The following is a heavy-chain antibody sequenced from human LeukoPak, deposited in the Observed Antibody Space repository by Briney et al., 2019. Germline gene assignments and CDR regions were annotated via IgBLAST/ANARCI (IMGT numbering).Heavy chain of an antibody. CDR3: ARGPSSGKNDY. V-gene: IGHV4-59*01. CDR1: GGSISSYY. D-gene: IGHD3-22*01. CDR2: IYYSGST. Sequence: SETLSLTCTVPGGSISSYYWSWIRQPPGKGLEWIGYIYYSGSTNYNPSLKSRVTISVDTSKNQFSLKLSSVTAADTAVYYCARGPSSGKNDYWGQGTLVTVSS. J-gene: IGHJ4*02.